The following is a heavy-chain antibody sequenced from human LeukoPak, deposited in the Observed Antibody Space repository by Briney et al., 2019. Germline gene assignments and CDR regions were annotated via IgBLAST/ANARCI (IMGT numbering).Heavy chain of an antibody. V-gene: IGHV1-8*03. CDR1: GYTFTSYD. CDR3: ASSYGSGRPYYMDV. D-gene: IGHD3-10*01. Sequence: ASVTVSCKASGYTFTSYDINWVRQATGQGLEWMGWMNPNSGNTGYAQKFQGRVTITRNTSTSTAYMELSSLRSEDTAVYYCASSYGSGRPYYMDVWGKGTTVTVSS. J-gene: IGHJ6*03. CDR2: MNPNSGNT.